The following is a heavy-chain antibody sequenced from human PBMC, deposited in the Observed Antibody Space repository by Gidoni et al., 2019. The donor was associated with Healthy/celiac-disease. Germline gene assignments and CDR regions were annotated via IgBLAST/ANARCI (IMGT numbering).Heavy chain of an antibody. D-gene: IGHD3-22*01. Sequence: EVQLVESGGGLVQPGGSLRLSCAASGFPFSSYWMHWVRQAPGKGLVWVSRINSDGSSTSYADSVKGRFTISRDNAKNTLYLQMNSLRAEDTAVYYCARGGYYPYYFDYWGQGTLVTVSS. J-gene: IGHJ4*02. V-gene: IGHV3-74*01. CDR1: GFPFSSYW. CDR2: INSDGSST. CDR3: ARGGYYPYYFDY.